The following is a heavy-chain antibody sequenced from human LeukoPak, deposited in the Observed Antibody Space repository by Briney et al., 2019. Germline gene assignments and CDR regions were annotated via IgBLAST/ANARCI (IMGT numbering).Heavy chain of an antibody. Sequence: SSETLSLTCTVSGGSISSYYWSWIRQPPGKGLEWIGRIYTSGSTNYNPSLKSRVTMSVDTSKNQFSLKLSSVTAADTAVYYCARGGPYDFWSGYYTDAFDIWGQGTMVTVSS. CDR1: GGSISSYY. CDR2: IYTSGST. J-gene: IGHJ3*02. V-gene: IGHV4-4*07. CDR3: ARGGPYDFWSGYYTDAFDI. D-gene: IGHD3-3*01.